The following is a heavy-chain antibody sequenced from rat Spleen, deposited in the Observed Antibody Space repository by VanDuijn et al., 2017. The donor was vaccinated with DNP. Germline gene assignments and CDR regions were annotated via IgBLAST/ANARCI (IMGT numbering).Heavy chain of an antibody. D-gene: IGHD1-9*01. CDR2: INSAGST. Sequence: VQLQESGPGLVKPPQSLSLTCSVPFYSITSSYTWNRIRKFPGTQLEWTGYINSAGSTNYNPSLKSRISITRDTSKKQFLLQLNSVTTEDTATYYCARGVSSYYGYNSYWYFDFWGPGTMVTVSS. J-gene: IGHJ1*01. V-gene: IGHV3-3*01. CDR3: ARGVSSYYGYNSYWYFDF. CDR1: FYSITSSYT.